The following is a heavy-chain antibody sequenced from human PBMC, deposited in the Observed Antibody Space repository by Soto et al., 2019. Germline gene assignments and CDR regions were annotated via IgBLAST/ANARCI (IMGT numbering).Heavy chain of an antibody. J-gene: IGHJ4*02. D-gene: IGHD3-3*01. CDR3: ARNMVFYDFWSGFDY. V-gene: IGHV1-69*01. CDR2: IIPIFGTA. CDR1: GGTFSSYA. Sequence: QVQLVQSGAEVKKPGSSVKVSCKASGGTFSSYAISWVRQAPGQGLEWMGGIIPIFGTANYAQKFQGRVTITADESKSTAYMELSSLRSEDTAVYYCARNMVFYDFWSGFDYWGQGTLVTVSS.